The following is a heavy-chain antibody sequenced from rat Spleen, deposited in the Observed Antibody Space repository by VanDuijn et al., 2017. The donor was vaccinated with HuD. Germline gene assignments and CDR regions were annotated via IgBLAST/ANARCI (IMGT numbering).Heavy chain of an antibody. CDR3: TRVDYPGIAHYFDY. J-gene: IGHJ2*01. Sequence: EVQLVESGGGLVQPGRSMNLSCAASGFTFSNFYMAWVRQAPTKGLEWVASISTSGGGTYYRDSVKGRFTISRDNAKSTLYLQMNSLRSEDTATYYCTRVDYPGIAHYFDYWGQGVMVTVSS. V-gene: IGHV5-46*01. CDR2: ISTSGGGT. CDR1: GFTFSNFY. D-gene: IGHD1-4*01.